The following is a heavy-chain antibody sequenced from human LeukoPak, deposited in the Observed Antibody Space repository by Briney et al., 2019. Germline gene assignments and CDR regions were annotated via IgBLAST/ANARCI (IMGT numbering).Heavy chain of an antibody. CDR3: ARESGWGLPHAFDF. CDR2: ISYDGSKI. D-gene: IGHD3-3*01. Sequence: GGSLRLSCAASGFTFSSYAMSWVRQAPGKGLEWVTLISYDGSKIYYADSVKGRFTISRDNSKNRLYLQMNSLRVEDTAVYYCARESGWGLPHAFDFWGQGTMVTVSS. J-gene: IGHJ3*01. V-gene: IGHV3-30-3*01. CDR1: GFTFSSYA.